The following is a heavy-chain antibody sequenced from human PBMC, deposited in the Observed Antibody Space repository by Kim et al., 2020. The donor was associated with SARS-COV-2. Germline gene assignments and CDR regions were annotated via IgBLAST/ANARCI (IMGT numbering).Heavy chain of an antibody. CDR2: TSYDGSYN. J-gene: IGHJ6*01. D-gene: IGHD3-3*01. CDR3: SISRTGAGMDV. Sequence: GGSLRLSCAPTRFAISDYGFHWVRQAPGKGLEWVAVTSYDGSYNAYAASVNGRFSVSRDKPRNMVYLQMNGLIQEDAATYYCSISRTGAGMDVWGHG. CDR1: RFAISDYG. V-gene: IGHV3-30*03.